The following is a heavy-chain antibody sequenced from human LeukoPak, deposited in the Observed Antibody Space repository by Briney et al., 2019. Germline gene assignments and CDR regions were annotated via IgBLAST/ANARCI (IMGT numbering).Heavy chain of an antibody. CDR2: ISAYNGNT. V-gene: IGHV1-18*01. D-gene: IGHD5-24*01. CDR3: ATWNGWLQILDY. Sequence: ASVTVSCKASGYTFTSYGMSWVRQAPGQGLEWMGWISAYNGNTNYAQKLQGRVTMTTDTSTSTAYMELRSLRSDDTAVYYCATWNGWLQILDYWGQGTLVTVSS. CDR1: GYTFTSYG. J-gene: IGHJ4*02.